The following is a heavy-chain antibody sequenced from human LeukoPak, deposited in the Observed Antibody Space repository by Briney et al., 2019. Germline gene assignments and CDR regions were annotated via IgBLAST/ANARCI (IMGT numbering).Heavy chain of an antibody. J-gene: IGHJ4*02. D-gene: IGHD3-22*01. CDR3: ARDETYYYDSSGYYPDY. V-gene: IGHV3-21*01. Sequence: GGSLRPSCAASGFTFSSYSMNWVRQAPGKGLEWVSSISSSSSYIYYADSVKGRFTISRDNAKNSLYLQMNSLRAEDTAVYYCARDETYYYDSSGYYPDYWGQGTLVTVSS. CDR1: GFTFSSYS. CDR2: ISSSSSYI.